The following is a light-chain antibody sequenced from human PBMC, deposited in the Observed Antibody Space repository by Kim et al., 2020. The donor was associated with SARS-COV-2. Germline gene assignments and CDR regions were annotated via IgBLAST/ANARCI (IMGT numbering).Light chain of an antibody. Sequence: SSELTQDPAVSVALGQTVTLTCQGDGVGGYKLTWYQQKPGQAPLLVIYRRNSRPSGIPDRFYGSDSGNTASLTIPGVQAEDEAGSYCTSRDSSGNHWVFG. J-gene: IGLJ3*02. CDR2: RRN. CDR1: GVGGYK. V-gene: IGLV3-19*01. CDR3: TSRDSSGNHWV.